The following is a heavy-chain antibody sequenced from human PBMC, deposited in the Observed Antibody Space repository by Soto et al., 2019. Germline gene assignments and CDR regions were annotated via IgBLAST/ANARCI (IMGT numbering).Heavy chain of an antibody. CDR3: ASSSDCSGGSCYSTPHGMDV. Sequence: SQTLSLTCAISGDSVSSNSAAWNWIRQSPSRGLEWLGRTYYRSKWYNDYAVSVKSRITINPNTSKNQFSLQLNSVTPEDTAVYYCASSSDCSGGSCYSTPHGMDVWGQGTTVTVSS. CDR2: TYYRSKWYN. D-gene: IGHD2-15*01. J-gene: IGHJ6*02. CDR1: GDSVSSNSAA. V-gene: IGHV6-1*01.